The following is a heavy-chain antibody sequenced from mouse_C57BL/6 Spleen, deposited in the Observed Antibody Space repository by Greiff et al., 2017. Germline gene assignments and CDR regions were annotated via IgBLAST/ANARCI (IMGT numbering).Heavy chain of an antibody. CDR3: AREGARGYFDY. D-gene: IGHD3-1*01. V-gene: IGHV1-69*01. CDR1: GYTFTSYW. CDR2: IDPSDSYT. J-gene: IGHJ2*01. Sequence: VQLQQPGAKLVMPGASVTLSCKASGYTFTSYWMHWVKQRPGQGLEWIGEIDPSDSYTNYNQKFKGKSTLTVDKSSSTAYMQLSSLTSEDSAVYYCAREGARGYFDYWGQGTTLTVSS.